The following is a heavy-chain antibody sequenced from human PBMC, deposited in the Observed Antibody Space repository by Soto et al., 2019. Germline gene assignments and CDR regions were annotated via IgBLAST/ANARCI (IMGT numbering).Heavy chain of an antibody. Sequence: SETLSLTCSVSGDSISNSRFYWAWIRQPPGEGLEWIGSIYHTGNAYYNPSLKSRVTISVDTSKNQFSLKLTSVTAADAALYYCARDFFDSSGYTTNWFDPWGQGTLVTVSS. CDR1: GDSISNSRFY. CDR2: IYHTGNA. J-gene: IGHJ5*02. D-gene: IGHD3-22*01. CDR3: ARDFFDSSGYTTNWFDP. V-gene: IGHV4-39*01.